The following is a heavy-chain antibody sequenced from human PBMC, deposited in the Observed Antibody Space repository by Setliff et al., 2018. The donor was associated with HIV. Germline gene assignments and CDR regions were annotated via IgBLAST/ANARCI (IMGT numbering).Heavy chain of an antibody. J-gene: IGHJ6*03. CDR3: ARGGATGYYYYYMDV. D-gene: IGHD1-26*01. V-gene: IGHV1-69*05. Sequence: SVKVSCKASGGTFSSYAISWVRQAPGQGLEWMGGIIPIFGTANYAQKFQGRVTITTDEFTSTAYMELSSLRSEDTAVYYCARGGATGYYYYYMDVWGKGTTVTVSS. CDR2: IIPIFGTA. CDR1: GGTFSSYA.